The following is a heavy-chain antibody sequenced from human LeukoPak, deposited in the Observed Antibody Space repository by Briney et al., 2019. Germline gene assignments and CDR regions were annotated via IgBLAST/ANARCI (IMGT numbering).Heavy chain of an antibody. CDR3: ARAIWTSTVTTYYLDH. D-gene: IGHD4-17*01. J-gene: IGHJ4*02. Sequence: ASVKVSCKAAGYSFTNYAIQWVRQAPGQRLEWMGWINAGNGKTKYSQKFQGRVTITRDTSATTAYMELSGLRSEDTAVYYCARAIWTSTVTTYYLDHWGQGTLVTVSS. CDR1: GYSFTNYA. CDR2: INAGNGKT. V-gene: IGHV1-3*01.